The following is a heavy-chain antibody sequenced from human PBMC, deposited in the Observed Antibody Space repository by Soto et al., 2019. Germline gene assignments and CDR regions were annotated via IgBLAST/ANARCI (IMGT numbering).Heavy chain of an antibody. CDR2: IWYDGSNK. Sequence: QVQLVESGGGVVQPGRSLRLSCAASGFTFSSYGMHWVRQAPGKGLEWVAVIWYDGSNKYYADSVKGRFTISRDNSKNTXYXRMNSLRAEDTAVYYCARDRRADYYGSGTPMNWFDPWGQGTLVTVSS. J-gene: IGHJ5*02. V-gene: IGHV3-33*01. CDR1: GFTFSSYG. D-gene: IGHD3-10*01. CDR3: ARDRRADYYGSGTPMNWFDP.